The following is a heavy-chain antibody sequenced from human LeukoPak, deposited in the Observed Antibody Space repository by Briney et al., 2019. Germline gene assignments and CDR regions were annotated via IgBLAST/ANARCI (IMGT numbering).Heavy chain of an antibody. CDR2: IYYSGST. CDR3: ARGAGSSGSTGYFDY. J-gene: IGHJ4*02. Sequence: SETLSLTCIVSGGSISSYYWSWIRQPPGKGLEWIGYIYYSGSTNYNPSLKSRVTISVDTSKNQFSLKLSSVTAADTAVYYCARGAGSSGSTGYFDYWGQGTLVTVSS. CDR1: GGSISSYY. D-gene: IGHD6-19*01. V-gene: IGHV4-59*01.